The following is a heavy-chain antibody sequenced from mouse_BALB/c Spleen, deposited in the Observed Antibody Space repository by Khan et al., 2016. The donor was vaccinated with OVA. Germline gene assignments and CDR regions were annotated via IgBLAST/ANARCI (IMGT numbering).Heavy chain of an antibody. J-gene: IGHJ3*01. CDR3: TRWSDCFAY. V-gene: IGHV1S22*01. CDR1: GYTFTSYW. Sequence: LKQPGSELVRPGASVKLSCKASGYTFTSYWMHWVKQRPGQGLEWIGDIYPGSGSTNYDEKFKNKATLTVDTSSSTAYMQLSSLTSEDSAVYYCTRWSDCFAYWGQGTLVTVSA. CDR2: IYPGSGST.